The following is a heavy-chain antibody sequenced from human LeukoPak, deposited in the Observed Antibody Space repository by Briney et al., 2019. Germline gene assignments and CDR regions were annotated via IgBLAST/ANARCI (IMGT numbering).Heavy chain of an antibody. Sequence: PGRSLTLSCAASGFTFSSYGMHWVRQAPGKGLEWVTFISSDGGTKYYADSVRGRFTISRDNSENTLYLQMNSLRAEDTAVYYCTSQVALGYWGQGTLVTVS. CDR1: GFTFSSYG. CDR3: TSQVALGY. V-gene: IGHV3-30*03. CDR2: ISSDGGTK. D-gene: IGHD3-16*02. J-gene: IGHJ4*02.